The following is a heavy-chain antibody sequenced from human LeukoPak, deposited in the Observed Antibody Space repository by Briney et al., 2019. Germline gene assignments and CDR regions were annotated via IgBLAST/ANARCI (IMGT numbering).Heavy chain of an antibody. J-gene: IGHJ6*03. Sequence: PGGSLRLSCAASGFTFSNSAMSWVRQAPGKGLEWVSGISGSGSNTYYADSVKGRFTISRDNSKNTLYLQMSSLRAEDTAVYYCAKDFGYSYRRHYYYMDVWGKGTTVTISS. D-gene: IGHD5-18*01. CDR1: GFTFSNSA. V-gene: IGHV3-23*01. CDR2: ISGSGSNT. CDR3: AKDFGYSYRRHYYYMDV.